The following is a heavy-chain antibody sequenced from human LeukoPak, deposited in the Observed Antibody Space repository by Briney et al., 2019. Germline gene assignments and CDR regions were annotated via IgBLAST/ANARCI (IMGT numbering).Heavy chain of an antibody. Sequence: GGSLRLSCAASGFTFSSYWMHWVRQAPGKGLVWVSHIFSDASGTSYADSVKGRFTISRDNAKNTLYLQMNNLRAEDTAVYYCANSYYGSGTYLDYWGQGTLVTVSS. CDR2: IFSDASGT. V-gene: IGHV3-74*01. D-gene: IGHD3-10*01. J-gene: IGHJ4*02. CDR3: ANSYYGSGTYLDY. CDR1: GFTFSSYW.